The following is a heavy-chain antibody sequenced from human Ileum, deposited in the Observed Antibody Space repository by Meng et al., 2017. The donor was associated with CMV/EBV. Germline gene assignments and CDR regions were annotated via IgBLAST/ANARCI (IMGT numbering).Heavy chain of an antibody. CDR2: IYWDDDK. CDR1: GFSLSASGVG. Sequence: CTCCGFSLSASGVGVGWVRQPPGKALEWLALIYWDDDKRYSPSLKSRLTITKDTSKNQVVLTMTNMDPEDTATYYCAHLIVGTISFDYWGQGTLVTVSS. CDR3: AHLIVGTISFDY. D-gene: IGHD5-12*01. V-gene: IGHV2-5*02. J-gene: IGHJ4*02.